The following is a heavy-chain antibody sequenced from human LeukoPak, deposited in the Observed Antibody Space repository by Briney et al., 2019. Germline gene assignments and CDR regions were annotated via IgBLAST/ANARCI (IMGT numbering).Heavy chain of an antibody. CDR1: GGSISSSNW. CDR3: ARDWTG. CDR2: IYYSGST. V-gene: IGHV4-4*02. D-gene: IGHD3/OR15-3a*01. Sequence: SGTLSLTCAVSGGSISSSNWWSWVRQHPGKGLEWIGYIYYSGSTYYNPSLKSRVTISVDTSKNQFSLKLSSVTAADTAVYYCARDWTGWGQGTLVTVSS. J-gene: IGHJ4*02.